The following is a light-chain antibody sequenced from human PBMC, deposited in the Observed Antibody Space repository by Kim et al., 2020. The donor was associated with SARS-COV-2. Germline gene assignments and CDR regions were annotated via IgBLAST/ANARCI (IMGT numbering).Light chain of an antibody. J-gene: IGLJ3*02. CDR1: SSDVGGYKY. V-gene: IGLV2-14*01. CDR3: SSYTSNNTWV. CDR2: EVS. Sequence: GQSITIACTGTSSDVGGYKYISWYQQHPSKAPKNMIDEVSKRPSGVSNRFSGSKSGNTASLTISGLQTEDEADYYCSSYTSNNTWVFGGGTQMTVL.